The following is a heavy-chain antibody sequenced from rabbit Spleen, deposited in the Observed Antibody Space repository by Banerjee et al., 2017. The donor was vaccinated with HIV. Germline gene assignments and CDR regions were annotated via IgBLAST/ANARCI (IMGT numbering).Heavy chain of an antibody. Sequence: QEQLVESGGGLVKPEGSLTLTCKASGFSFSDRDVMCWVRQAPGKGLQWIACINIVTGKSVYASWAKGRFTMSRTSSTTVTLQMTSLTAADTARYFCARDLVDVIGWNFNLWGQGTLVTVS. J-gene: IGHJ4*01. CDR3: ARDLVDVIGWNFNL. D-gene: IGHD1-1*01. CDR1: GFSFSDRDV. V-gene: IGHV1S45*01. CDR2: INIVTGKS.